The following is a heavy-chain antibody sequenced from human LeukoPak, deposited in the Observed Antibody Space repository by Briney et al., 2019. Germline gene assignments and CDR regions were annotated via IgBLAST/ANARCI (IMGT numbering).Heavy chain of an antibody. J-gene: IGHJ6*02. CDR3: ARDRYYYDSSGYYYYNGMDV. CDR1: GYTFTSYA. Sequence: HGASVKVSCMASGYTFTSYAMHWVRQAPGQRLEWMGWINAGNGNTKYSQKFQGRVTITRDTSASTAYMELSSLRSEDTAVYYCARDRYYYDSSGYYYYNGMDVWGQGTTVTVSS. V-gene: IGHV1-3*01. D-gene: IGHD3-22*01. CDR2: INAGNGNT.